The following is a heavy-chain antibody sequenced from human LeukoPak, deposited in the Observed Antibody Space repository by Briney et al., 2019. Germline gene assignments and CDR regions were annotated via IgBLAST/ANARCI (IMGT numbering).Heavy chain of an antibody. CDR3: ANVPRSTVSY. CDR1: EFSFSTNW. V-gene: IGHV3-7*01. CDR2: LNEDGSVK. Sequence: PGGSLRHSCAASEFSFSTNWMHWVRQTPGKGLEWVAELNEDGSVKYYVDSVKGRFTISRDNAKSLLFLQMYNLRTEDTGVYFCANVPRSTVSYWGQGTLVTVSS. J-gene: IGHJ4*02. D-gene: IGHD2-2*01.